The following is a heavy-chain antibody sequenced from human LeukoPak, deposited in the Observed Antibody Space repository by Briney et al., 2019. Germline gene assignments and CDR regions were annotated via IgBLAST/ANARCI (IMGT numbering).Heavy chain of an antibody. J-gene: IGHJ4*02. CDR2: INHSGST. D-gene: IGHD2-15*01. CDR1: GGSFSGYY. CDR3: ERAVGVAAAPSDY. V-gene: IGHV4-34*01. Sequence: SETLSLTCAVYGGSFSGYYWSWIRQPPGKGLEWIGEINHSGSTNYNPSLKSRVTISVDTSKNQFSLKLSSVTAADTAVYYCERAVGVAAAPSDYWGQGTLVTVSS.